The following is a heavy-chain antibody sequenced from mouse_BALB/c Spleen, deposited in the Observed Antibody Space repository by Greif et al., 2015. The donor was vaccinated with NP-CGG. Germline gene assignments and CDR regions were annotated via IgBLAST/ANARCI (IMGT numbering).Heavy chain of an antibody. V-gene: IGHV1-54*01. D-gene: IGHD1-1*01. CDR3: ARGGRADFDY. Sequence: QVQLKESGAELVRPGTSVKVSCKASGYAFTNYLIEWVKQRPGQGLEWIGVINPGSGGTNYNEKFKGKATLTADKSSSTAYMQLSSLTSDDSAVYFCARGGRADFDYWGQGTTLTVSS. J-gene: IGHJ2*01. CDR2: INPGSGGT. CDR1: GYAFTNYL.